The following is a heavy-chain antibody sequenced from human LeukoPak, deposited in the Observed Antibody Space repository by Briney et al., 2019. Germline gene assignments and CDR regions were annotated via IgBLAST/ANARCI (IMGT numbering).Heavy chain of an antibody. CDR3: ARFVGYDSSGYYYAYYFDY. CDR2: ISAYNGNT. J-gene: IGHJ4*02. D-gene: IGHD3-22*01. Sequence: ASVRVSCKASGYTFTSYAMHWVRQAPGQGLEWMGWISAYNGNTNYAQKLQGRVTMTTDTSTSTAYMELRSLRSDDTAVYYCARFVGYDSSGYYYAYYFDYWGQGTLVTVSS. V-gene: IGHV1-18*01. CDR1: GYTFTSYA.